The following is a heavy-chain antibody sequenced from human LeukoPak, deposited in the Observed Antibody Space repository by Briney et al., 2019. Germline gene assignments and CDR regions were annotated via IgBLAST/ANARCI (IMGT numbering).Heavy chain of an antibody. CDR3: ARDRLDFGVVIDAFDI. V-gene: IGHV3-7*01. Sequence: GGSLRLSCAASGFTFSSYWMSWVRQAPGKGLEWVANIKQDGSEKYYVDSVNGRFTISRDNAKNSLYLQMNSLRAEDTAVYYCARDRLDFGVVIDAFDIWGQGTTVTVSS. CDR1: GFTFSSYW. CDR2: IKQDGSEK. D-gene: IGHD2-21*01. J-gene: IGHJ3*02.